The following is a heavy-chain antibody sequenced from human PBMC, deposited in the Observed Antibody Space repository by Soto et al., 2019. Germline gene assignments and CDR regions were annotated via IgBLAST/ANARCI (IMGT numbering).Heavy chain of an antibody. CDR3: APCTLHNYGDYDPGTSHVFDS. CDR2: IYGDNDK. V-gene: IGHV2-5*02. J-gene: IGHJ4*02. CDR1: GFSLSNSGVG. Sequence: QITLKESGPSPVKPTQTLTVTCTFSGFSLSNSGVGVAWIRQPPGKALEWLALIYGDNDKRYSPSLKTRLTIPKHTSKNQVLLTMTNMDPVDTATYYCAPCTLHNYGDYDPGTSHVFDSWGQGTLVTVSS. D-gene: IGHD4-17*01.